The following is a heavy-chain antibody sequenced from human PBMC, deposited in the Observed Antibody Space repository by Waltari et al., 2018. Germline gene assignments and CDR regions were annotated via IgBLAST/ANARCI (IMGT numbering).Heavy chain of an antibody. D-gene: IGHD6-19*01. CDR1: GFTVSSNY. V-gene: IGHV3-53*01. Sequence: EVQLVESGGGLIQPGGSLRLSCAASGFTVSSNYMSWVRQAPGKGLEWVSVIYSGGSTYYADSVKGRFTISRDNSKNSLYLQMNSLRTEDTALYYCAKDKAVAGTLDYWGQGTLVTVSS. J-gene: IGHJ4*02. CDR3: AKDKAVAGTLDY. CDR2: IYSGGST.